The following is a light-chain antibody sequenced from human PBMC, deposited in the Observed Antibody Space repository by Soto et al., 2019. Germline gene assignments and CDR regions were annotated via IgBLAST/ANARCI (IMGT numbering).Light chain of an antibody. CDR1: YKIDNW. Sequence: DIQMTQSPSSLSASVGDRVTITCRASYKIDNWLAWFQQKPGKAPKLLIYKASTVESGVPSRFSGSGSGTEFTLTISSLQTDDFASYYCQQYNNWPPELSFGPGTKVDIK. CDR3: QQYNNWPPELS. CDR2: KAS. J-gene: IGKJ3*01. V-gene: IGKV1-5*03.